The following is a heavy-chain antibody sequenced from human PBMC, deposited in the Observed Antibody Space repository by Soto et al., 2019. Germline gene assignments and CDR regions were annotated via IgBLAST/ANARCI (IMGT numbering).Heavy chain of an antibody. J-gene: IGHJ4*02. CDR3: ARESYGDFVY. CDR2: IYYSGGT. CDR1: GGSEDSGNYH. D-gene: IGHD4-17*01. Sequence: QVQLQESGPGLVKPSETLSLTCSVSGGSEDSGNYHWSWIRQSPGKGLEWIGDIYYSGGTNYNPSLKSRVTISVDTSKKRFSLNLTSVTAADTAVYYCARESYGDFVYWGQGTLFIVSS. V-gene: IGHV4-61*03.